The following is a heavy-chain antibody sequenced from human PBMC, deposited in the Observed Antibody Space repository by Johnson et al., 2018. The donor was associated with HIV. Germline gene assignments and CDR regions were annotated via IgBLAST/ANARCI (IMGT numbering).Heavy chain of an antibody. CDR1: GFTFSSSG. V-gene: IGHV3-30*03. CDR3: ARAWSLGAFDI. J-gene: IGHJ3*02. Sequence: QVQLVESGGGVVQPGRSLRLSCAASGFTFSSSGMHWVRQAPGKGLEWVAVISYDGSNKHYADSVKGRFTISRDNSKNTLYLQMNSLRAEDTAVYYCARAWSLGAFDIWGQGTMVTVSS. D-gene: IGHD2-15*01. CDR2: ISYDGSNK.